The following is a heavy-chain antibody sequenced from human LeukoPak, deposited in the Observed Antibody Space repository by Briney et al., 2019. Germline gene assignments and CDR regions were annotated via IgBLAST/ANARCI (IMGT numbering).Heavy chain of an antibody. CDR3: ARESSFYTGTFDY. V-gene: IGHV1-69*13. J-gene: IGHJ4*02. D-gene: IGHD2/OR15-2a*01. CDR2: IIPIFGTA. Sequence: SVKVSCKASGYTLTSYYMHWVRQVPGQGLEWMGGIIPIFGTANYAQKFQGRVTITADESTSTAYMELSSLRSEDTAVYYCARESSFYTGTFDYWGQGTLVTVSS. CDR1: GYTLTSYY.